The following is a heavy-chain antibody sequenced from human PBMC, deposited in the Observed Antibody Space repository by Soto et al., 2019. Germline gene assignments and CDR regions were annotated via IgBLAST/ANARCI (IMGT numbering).Heavy chain of an antibody. CDR2: IWYDGSTK. V-gene: IGHV3-30*02. Sequence: GSLRLSCAASGFTLRSYGMHWVRQAPGKGLEWVAVIWYDGSTKYYAESVKGRFTISRDNSKSSLFLQMNSLRPDDTAFYYCAKDMKWGGMTTIHYFDSWGQGTLVTVSS. CDR3: AKDMKWGGMTTIHYFDS. D-gene: IGHD4-17*01. J-gene: IGHJ4*02. CDR1: GFTLRSYG.